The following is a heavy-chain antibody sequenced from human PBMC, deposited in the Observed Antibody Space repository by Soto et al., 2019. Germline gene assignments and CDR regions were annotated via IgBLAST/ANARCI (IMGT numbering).Heavy chain of an antibody. CDR1: GYMFTKSA. D-gene: IGHD1-20*01. Sequence: ASVKVSCKASGYMFTKSAMHWVRQAPGQRLEWMGWISGDSGNTKYSPKLQDRVTITRDTSASTAYMELSSLRSEDTAVYYCARELNGITGTTYFDYWGQGTLVTVSS. V-gene: IGHV1-3*01. CDR2: ISGDSGNT. J-gene: IGHJ4*02. CDR3: ARELNGITGTTYFDY.